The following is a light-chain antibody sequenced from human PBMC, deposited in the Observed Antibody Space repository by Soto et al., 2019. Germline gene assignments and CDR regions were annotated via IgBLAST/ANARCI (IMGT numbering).Light chain of an antibody. J-gene: IGKJ5*01. CDR3: QQRSQWPPRIT. CDR2: DAS. Sequence: EIVLTQSPATLSLSPGERATLSCRASQSVSSYLAWYQQKPGQAPRLLIYDASNRATGIPARFSGSGSGTDFTLTISSLEPEDFAVYYGQQRSQWPPRITFGQGTRLEI. V-gene: IGKV3-11*01. CDR1: QSVSSY.